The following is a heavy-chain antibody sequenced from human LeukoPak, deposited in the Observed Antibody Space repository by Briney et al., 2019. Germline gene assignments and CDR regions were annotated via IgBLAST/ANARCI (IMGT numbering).Heavy chain of an antibody. Sequence: GRSLRLSCAASGFTFSSYGMHWVRQAPGKGLEWVAVIWYDGSNKYYAVSVKGRFTISRDNSKNTLYLQMNSLRAEDTAVYYCARSDDYYDSSGYSNWFDPWGQGTLVTVSS. CDR2: IWYDGSNK. V-gene: IGHV3-33*01. CDR3: ARSDDYYDSSGYSNWFDP. J-gene: IGHJ5*02. CDR1: GFTFSSYG. D-gene: IGHD3-22*01.